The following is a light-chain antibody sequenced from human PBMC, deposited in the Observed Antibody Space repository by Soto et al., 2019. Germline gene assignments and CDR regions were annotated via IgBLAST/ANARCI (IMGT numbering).Light chain of an antibody. V-gene: IGKV3-20*01. CDR1: QTVSSSY. J-gene: IGKJ2*01. CDR2: AAS. Sequence: EIVLTQSPATLSLSPGERAALSCRVSQTVSSSYLGWYQQKPGQAPRLLIYAASSRATGIPDRFSGSGSGTDFTLTISRLDPEDFAVYYCQQYGSSPYTFGQGTKLEIK. CDR3: QQYGSSPYT.